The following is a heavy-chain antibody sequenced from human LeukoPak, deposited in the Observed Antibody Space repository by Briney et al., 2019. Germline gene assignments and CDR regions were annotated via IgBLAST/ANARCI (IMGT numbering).Heavy chain of an antibody. D-gene: IGHD3-22*01. J-gene: IGHJ4*02. CDR2: ISGSGGST. CDR1: GFTFSSYA. CDR3: AKDRSSDYYDSSGYRN. Sequence: GGSLRLSCAASGFTFSSYAMSWVRQAPGKGLEWVSAISGSGGSTYYADSVKGRFTISRDNSKNTLYLQMNSLRAEDTAVYYCAKDRSSDYYDSSGYRNWGQGTLVTVS. V-gene: IGHV3-23*01.